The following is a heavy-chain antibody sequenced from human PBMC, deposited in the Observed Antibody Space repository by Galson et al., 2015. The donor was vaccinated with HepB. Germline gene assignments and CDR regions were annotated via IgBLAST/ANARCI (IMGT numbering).Heavy chain of an antibody. CDR1: GFTFSDYY. Sequence: SLRLSCAASGFTFSDYYMSWIRQAPGQGLEWVSYISSSSSYTNYADSVKGRFTISRDNAKNSLYLQMNSLRAEDTAVYYCARVGVEEMATLYFDYWGQGTLVTVSS. V-gene: IGHV3-11*06. J-gene: IGHJ4*02. D-gene: IGHD5-24*01. CDR2: ISSSSSYT. CDR3: ARVGVEEMATLYFDY.